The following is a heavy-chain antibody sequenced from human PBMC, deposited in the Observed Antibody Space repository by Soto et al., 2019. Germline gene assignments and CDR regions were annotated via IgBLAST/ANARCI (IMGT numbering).Heavy chain of an antibody. V-gene: IGHV3-30-3*01. J-gene: IGHJ4*02. Sequence: QVQLVESGGGVVQPGRSLRVSCAASGITFSSYAMHWVRQAPGKGLEWVAVISYDGNNKYYAGSVKGRFTISRDNSKNTLYLQMNSLRAEDTAVYYCAREWGSGWTSFDYWGQGTLVTVSS. CDR2: ISYDGNNK. CDR1: GITFSSYA. D-gene: IGHD6-19*01. CDR3: AREWGSGWTSFDY.